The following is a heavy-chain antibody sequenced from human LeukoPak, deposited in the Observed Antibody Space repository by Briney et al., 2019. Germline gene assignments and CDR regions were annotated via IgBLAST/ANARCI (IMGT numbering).Heavy chain of an antibody. V-gene: IGHV3-7*01. Sequence: PGGSLRLSCAASGFTFSSYWMSWVRQAPGKGLEWVANIKQDGSEKYYVDSVKGRFTISRDNAKNSLYLQMNSLRAEDTAVYYCARDNPSKVLLWFGETYNYYYYYMDVWGKGTTVTISS. CDR1: GFTFSSYW. J-gene: IGHJ6*03. CDR2: IKQDGSEK. CDR3: ARDNPSKVLLWFGETYNYYYYYMDV. D-gene: IGHD3-10*01.